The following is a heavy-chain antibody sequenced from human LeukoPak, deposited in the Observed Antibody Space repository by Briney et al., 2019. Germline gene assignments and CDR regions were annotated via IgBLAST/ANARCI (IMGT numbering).Heavy chain of an antibody. CDR1: GFTFSSYS. V-gene: IGHV3-48*01. Sequence: GGSLTLSCAASGFTFSSYSMNWVRQAPGKGLEWISYISSGSSTIYYADSVKGRFTISRDNAKNSLYLQMNSLRAEDTAAYYCARESDLKYFQYWGQGTLGTVSS. CDR2: ISSGSSTI. CDR3: ARESDLKYFQY. J-gene: IGHJ1*01.